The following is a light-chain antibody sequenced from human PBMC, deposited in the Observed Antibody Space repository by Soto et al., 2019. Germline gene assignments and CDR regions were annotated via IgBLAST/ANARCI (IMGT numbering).Light chain of an antibody. CDR1: QGIAGA. J-gene: IGKJ4*01. CDR2: DAS. Sequence: AIQLTKAPSSLSASVGDRVTITCRARQGIAGAFAWYQQKPGQAPTLLVFDASSWASGVPSRFSGSGSGADFTLTISSLQPEDVATYYCQHFNNYPLTFGGGTKGEIK. CDR3: QHFNNYPLT. V-gene: IGKV1D-13*01.